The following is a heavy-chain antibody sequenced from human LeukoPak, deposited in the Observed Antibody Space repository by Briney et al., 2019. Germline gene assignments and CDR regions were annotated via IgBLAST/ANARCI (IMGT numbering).Heavy chain of an antibody. CDR3: ARRPPGSSFDY. V-gene: IGHV4-59*05. D-gene: IGHD2-2*01. Sequence: PSETLSLTCTVSGGSISSYYWSWIRQPAGKGLEWIGRIYYSGSTYYNPSLKSRVTISVDTSKNQFSLKLSSVTAADTAVYYCARRPPGSSFDYWGQGTLVTVSS. CDR1: GGSISSYY. CDR2: IYYSGST. J-gene: IGHJ4*02.